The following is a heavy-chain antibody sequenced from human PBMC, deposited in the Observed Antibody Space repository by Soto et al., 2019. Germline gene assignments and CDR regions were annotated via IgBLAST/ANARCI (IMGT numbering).Heavy chain of an antibody. Sequence: GGSLRLSCAASGFTFDDYVMHWVRQAPGKGLEWVASVNWNGRTTLYAAAVKGRFSVSRDNGKNSLYLEMTSLRPNDTALCFCAKAREYNYALDNWGQGILVTVSS. CDR2: VNWNGRTT. V-gene: IGHV3-9*01. CDR1: GFTFDDYV. J-gene: IGHJ4*02. CDR3: AKAREYNYALDN. D-gene: IGHD2-2*01.